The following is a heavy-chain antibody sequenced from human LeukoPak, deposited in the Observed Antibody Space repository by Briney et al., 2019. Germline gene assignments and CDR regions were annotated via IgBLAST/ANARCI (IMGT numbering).Heavy chain of an antibody. CDR1: GFTVSSSY. D-gene: IGHD4-17*01. Sequence: GGSLRLSCAVSGFTVSSSYMSWVRQAPGKGLEWVSFIYSGGNTYYTDSVKGRFTISRDNSKNTLYLQMNSLRAEDTAVYYCARRVTTGSYFDLWGRGTLVTVSS. J-gene: IGHJ2*01. CDR3: ARRVTTGSYFDL. CDR2: IYSGGNT. V-gene: IGHV3-66*01.